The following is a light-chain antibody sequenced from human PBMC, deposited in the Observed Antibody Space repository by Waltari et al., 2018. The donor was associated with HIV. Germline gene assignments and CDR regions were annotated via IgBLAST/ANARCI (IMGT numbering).Light chain of an antibody. CDR2: EVS. J-gene: IGLJ3*02. CDR3: CSYAGSSTEV. CDR1: RSDVGSYNL. Sequence: QSALTQPASVSGSPGQSITISCTGTRSDVGSYNLVSWYQQHPGKAPKLMIYEVSKRPSGVSNRFSGSKSGNTASLTISGLQAEDEADYYCCSYAGSSTEVFGGGTKLTVL. V-gene: IGLV2-23*02.